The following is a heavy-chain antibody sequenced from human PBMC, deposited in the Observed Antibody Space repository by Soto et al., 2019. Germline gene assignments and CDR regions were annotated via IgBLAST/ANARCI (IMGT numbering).Heavy chain of an antibody. CDR3: AGTITMVPRAWYYYGMDV. V-gene: IGHV3-30*03. J-gene: IGHJ6*02. CDR2: ISYDGSNK. D-gene: IGHD3-10*01. Sequence: GSLRLSCAASGFTFSSYGMHWVRQAPGKGLERVAVISYDGSNKYYADSVKGRFTISRDNSKNTLYLQMNSLRAEDTAVYYCAGTITMVPRAWYYYGMDVWGQGTTVTVSS. CDR1: GFTFSSYG.